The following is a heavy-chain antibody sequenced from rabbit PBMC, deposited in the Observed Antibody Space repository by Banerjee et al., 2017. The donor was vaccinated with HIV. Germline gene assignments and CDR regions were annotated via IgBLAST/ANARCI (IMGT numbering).Heavy chain of an antibody. J-gene: IGHJ4*01. CDR1: GFTFSSYW. CDR2: TYTGPSGTT. CDR3: ARDDAGYAGYGYAFNL. V-gene: IGHV1S45*01. D-gene: IGHD6-1*01. Sequence: QEQVVESGGGLVQPEGSLTLTCTGSGFTFSSYWTCWVRQAPGKGLEWIACTYTGPSGTTWYANWAEGRFTISKTSSTTVTLQMTSLTAADTATYFCARDDAGYAGYGYAFNLWGQGTLVTV.